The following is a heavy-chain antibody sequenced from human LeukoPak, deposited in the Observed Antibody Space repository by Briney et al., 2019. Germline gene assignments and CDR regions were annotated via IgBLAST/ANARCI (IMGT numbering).Heavy chain of an antibody. Sequence: GGSLRLSCAASGFTFSSYWMSWVRQAPGKGLEWVANIKQDGSEKYYVDSVKGRFTISRDNAKNSLYLQMNSLRAEDTAVYYCARSACSGGSCYLWDYYYGMDVWGQGTTVTVSS. V-gene: IGHV3-7*01. CDR2: IKQDGSEK. D-gene: IGHD2-15*01. CDR3: ARSACSGGSCYLWDYYYGMDV. CDR1: GFTFSSYW. J-gene: IGHJ6*02.